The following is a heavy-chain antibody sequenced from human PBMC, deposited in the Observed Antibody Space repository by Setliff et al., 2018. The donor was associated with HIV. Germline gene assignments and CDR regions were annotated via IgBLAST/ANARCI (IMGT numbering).Heavy chain of an antibody. V-gene: IGHV1-2*02. J-gene: IGHJ5*02. D-gene: IGHD4-17*01. CDR1: GYTFTSYD. CDR3: ALDYGDNNWFDP. Sequence: ASVKVSCKASGYTFTSYDISWVRQAPGQGLEWMGWINPKSGGTNYVQNFQGRVSMTRDTSITTAYMELNRLRSEDTAVYYCALDYGDNNWFDPWGQGTLVTVSS. CDR2: INPKSGGT.